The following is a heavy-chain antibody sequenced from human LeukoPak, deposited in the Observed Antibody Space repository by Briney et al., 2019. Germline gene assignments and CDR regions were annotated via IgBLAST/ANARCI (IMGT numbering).Heavy chain of an antibody. CDR2: ISASDNTI. CDR1: GFTFSSYA. D-gene: IGHD3-22*01. V-gene: IGHV3-48*03. Sequence: GGSLTLSCAASGFTFSSYAMNWVRQAPGKGLEWVSYISASDNTIYYAYSVKGRFTVSRDNGKKSMYLQMNSLRAEDTAVYYCARAYDTSDSYFSDSYYYYYYLDVWGQGTTVTVSS. J-gene: IGHJ6*02. CDR3: ARAYDTSDSYFSDSYYYYYYLDV.